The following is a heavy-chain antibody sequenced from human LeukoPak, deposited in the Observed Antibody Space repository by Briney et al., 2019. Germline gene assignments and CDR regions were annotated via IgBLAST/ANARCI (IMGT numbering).Heavy chain of an antibody. CDR1: GYTFTSYG. V-gene: IGHV1-18*04. CDR2: ISAYNGNT. CDR3: ARDPGAAAARHFDY. D-gene: IGHD6-13*01. Sequence: GASVKVSCKASGYTFTSYGISWVRQAPGHGLEWMGWISAYNGNTNYAQKLQGRVTMTTDTSTSTAYMELRSLRSDDTAVYYCARDPGAAAARHFDYWGQGTLVTVSS. J-gene: IGHJ4*02.